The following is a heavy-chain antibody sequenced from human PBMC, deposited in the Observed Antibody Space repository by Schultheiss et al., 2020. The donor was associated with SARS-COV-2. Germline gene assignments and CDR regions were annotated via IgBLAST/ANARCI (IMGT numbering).Heavy chain of an antibody. V-gene: IGHV3-30*18. J-gene: IGHJ5*02. D-gene: IGHD6-13*01. CDR3: AKDPSGGQQLYNWFDP. CDR2: ISYDGSNK. CDR1: GFTFSSYA. Sequence: GGSLRLSCAASGFTFSSYAMSWVRQAPGKGLEWVAVISYDGSNKYYADSVNGRFTISRDNSKNTLYLQMNSLRAEDTAVYYCAKDPSGGQQLYNWFDPWGQGTLVTVSS.